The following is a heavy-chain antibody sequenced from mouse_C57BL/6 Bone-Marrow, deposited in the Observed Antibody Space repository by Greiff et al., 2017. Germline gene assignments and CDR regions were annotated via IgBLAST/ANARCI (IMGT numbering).Heavy chain of an antibody. CDR3: ARRDCGNCFWFAY. J-gene: IGHJ3*01. CDR2: LDPEDGES. CDR1: GFNIKDYY. D-gene: IGHD2-1*01. Sequence: EVQRVESGAELVKPGASVKLSCTASGFNIKDYYMHWVKQRTEQGLEWIGWLDPEDGESKYAPKFQGKATRTADTSTNTAYLQLSSLTSEDTAVYYCARRDCGNCFWFAYWGQGTLVTGSA. V-gene: IGHV14-2*01.